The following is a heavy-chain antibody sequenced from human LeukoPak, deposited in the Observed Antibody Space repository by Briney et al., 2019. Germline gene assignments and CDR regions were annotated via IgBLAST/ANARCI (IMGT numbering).Heavy chain of an antibody. CDR2: ISASGHYT. CDR1: GFTFSDYY. V-gene: IGHV3-23*01. CDR3: AKDGSWGDYQFYFYIDV. J-gene: IGHJ6*03. Sequence: PGGSLRLSCAASGFTFSDYYMSWIRQAPGKGLEWISGISASGHYTYTADSLKGRFTISRDNSKNTLYLQMNSLRAEDTALYYCAKDGSWGDYQFYFYIDVWGNGTTVTVSS. D-gene: IGHD3-16*01.